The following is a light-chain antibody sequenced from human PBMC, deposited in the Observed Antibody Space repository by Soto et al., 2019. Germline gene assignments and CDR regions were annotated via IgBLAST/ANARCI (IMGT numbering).Light chain of an antibody. CDR3: QQVGYSPPCT. Sequence: EIVLTQSPGTLSLSPGERATLSCRASQSVSSSYLAWYQQKPGQAPRLLIYGASSRATGIPDRFSGSGSGTDFTLTISRLEPEDLAVYYCQQVGYSPPCTFGQGTKVEIK. CDR2: GAS. J-gene: IGKJ1*01. V-gene: IGKV3-20*01. CDR1: QSVSSSY.